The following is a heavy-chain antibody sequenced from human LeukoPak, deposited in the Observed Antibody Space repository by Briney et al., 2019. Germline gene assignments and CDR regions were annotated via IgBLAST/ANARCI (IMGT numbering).Heavy chain of an antibody. J-gene: IGHJ6*03. Sequence: SETLSLTCTVSGGSISSGSYYWSWIRQPPGKGLEWIGYIYYSGSTYYNPSLKSRVTISVDTSKNQFSLKLSSVTAADTAVYYCARVGYSYGYVPPYYYYYYMDVWGKGTTVTVSS. CDR3: ARVGYSYGYVPPYYYYYYMDV. CDR1: GGSISSGSYY. CDR2: IYYSGST. V-gene: IGHV4-30-4*08. D-gene: IGHD5-18*01.